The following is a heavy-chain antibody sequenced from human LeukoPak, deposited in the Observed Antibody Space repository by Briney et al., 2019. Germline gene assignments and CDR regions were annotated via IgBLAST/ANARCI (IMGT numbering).Heavy chain of an antibody. J-gene: IGHJ4*02. D-gene: IGHD5-12*01. V-gene: IGHV1-8*01. CDR2: MNPNSGNT. CDR3: ARGQGGYDSFDY. CDR1: GYTFTSYD. Sequence: SSVKVSCKASGYTFTSYDINWVRQATGQGLEWMGWMNPNSGNTGYAQKFQGRVTMTRNTSISTAYMELSSLRSEDTAVYYCARGQGGYDSFDYWGQGTLVTVSS.